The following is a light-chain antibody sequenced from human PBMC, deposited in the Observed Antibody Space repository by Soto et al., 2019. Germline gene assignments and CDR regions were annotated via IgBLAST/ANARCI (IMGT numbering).Light chain of an antibody. Sequence: DIQMTQSPSSLSASVGDRVTITCRATQSIYTYLSWYQQKPGKAPKLLISAASSLESGVPSRFSGSRYGTDFSLTISPMHTPDFATYYCQKTYSTTITLGGGTNVDIK. CDR2: AAS. J-gene: IGKJ4*01. V-gene: IGKV1-39*01. CDR3: QKTYSTTIT. CDR1: QSIYTY.